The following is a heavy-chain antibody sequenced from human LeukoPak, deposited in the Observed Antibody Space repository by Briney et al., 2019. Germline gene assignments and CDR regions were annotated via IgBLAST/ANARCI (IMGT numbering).Heavy chain of an antibody. CDR1: GFTFSSYS. CDR3: ATKSRGPFDT. V-gene: IGHV3-21*01. D-gene: IGHD3-16*01. CDR2: ISINSLYI. Sequence: GGSVRLSCAASGFTFSSYSMNWVRQAPGKGLEWVSSISINSLYIYYADSVKGRFNISRDNAQNSLFLEMNSLRTEDTAVYYCATKSRGPFDTWGQGTKVTVSS. J-gene: IGHJ3*02.